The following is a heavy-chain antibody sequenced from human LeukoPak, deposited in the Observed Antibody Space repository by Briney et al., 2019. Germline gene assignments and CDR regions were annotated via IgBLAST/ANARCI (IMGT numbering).Heavy chain of an antibody. CDR3: ARVIYYHYYYMDV. CDR1: GFTFSSNS. Sequence: GGSLRLSCAASGFTFSSNSMNWVRQAPGKGPEWVSSISSSTYIYYADSVKGRFTISRDNAKNSLSLQMNSLRAEDTAVYYCARVIYYHYYYMDVWGKGTTVTVSS. J-gene: IGHJ6*03. CDR2: ISSSTYI. V-gene: IGHV3-21*01.